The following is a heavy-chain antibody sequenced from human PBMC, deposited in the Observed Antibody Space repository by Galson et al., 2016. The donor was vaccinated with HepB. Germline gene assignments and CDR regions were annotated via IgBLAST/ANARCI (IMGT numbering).Heavy chain of an antibody. V-gene: IGHV3-15*01. Sequence: SLRLSCAASGFAFNNAWMNWVRQAPGKGLEWVGRIKSKTDNGTTDYAAPVKGRFTISRDDSKNTLYLQMNSLKTDDSAVYYCVPTRGPFVVGTTRWGQGTLVTVSS. J-gene: IGHJ4*02. CDR2: IKSKTDNGTT. CDR3: VPTRGPFVVGTTR. D-gene: IGHD1-26*01. CDR1: GFAFNNAW.